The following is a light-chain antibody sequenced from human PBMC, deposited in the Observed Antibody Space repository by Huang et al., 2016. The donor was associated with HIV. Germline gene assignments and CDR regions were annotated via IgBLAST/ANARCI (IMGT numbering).Light chain of an antibody. V-gene: IGKV1-5*03. CDR2: TAS. CDR1: QSVGNW. CDR3: EQYNRLCT. J-gene: IGKJ2*02. Sequence: IQMTQSPSTRSASVGDRVTITCRASQSVGNWLAWYQQKPGQAPKLLIYTASTIQNAVPSRLCANGTEIEFILTINQLHHDKVEKYYYEQYNRLCTFGQGTKLEIK.